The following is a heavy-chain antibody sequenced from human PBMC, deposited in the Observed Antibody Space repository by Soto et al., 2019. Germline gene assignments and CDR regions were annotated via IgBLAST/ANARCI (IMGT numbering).Heavy chain of an antibody. CDR3: AFPASSGIPAAGDIDY. Sequence: PSETLSLTCTVSGGSISSGGYYWSWIRQHPGKGLEWIGYIYYSGSTYYNPSLKSRVTISVDASKNQFSLKLSSVTAAATAVYNCAFPASSGIPAAGDIDYWGQGTLVTVPS. CDR1: GGSISSGGYY. J-gene: IGHJ4*02. V-gene: IGHV4-31*03. CDR2: IYYSGST. D-gene: IGHD6-13*01.